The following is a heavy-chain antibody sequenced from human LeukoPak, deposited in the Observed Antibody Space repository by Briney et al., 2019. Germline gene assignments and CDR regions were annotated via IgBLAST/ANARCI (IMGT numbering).Heavy chain of an antibody. CDR1: GFTFSSYA. D-gene: IGHD4-17*01. CDR2: ISRNGGST. Sequence: PGGSLRLSCAPSGFTFSSYAMHWVRHAPGKRLEWVSRISRNGGSTNYADSVKGRFTISRDNSKNTLYLQMNSLRAQGTAVYYFAKSLYDDYVVDYWGQGTLVTVSS. V-gene: IGHV3-23*01. CDR3: AKSLYDDYVVDY. J-gene: IGHJ4*02.